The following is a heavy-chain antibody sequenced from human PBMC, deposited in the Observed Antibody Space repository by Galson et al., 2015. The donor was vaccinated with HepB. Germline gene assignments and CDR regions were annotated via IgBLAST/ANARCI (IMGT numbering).Heavy chain of an antibody. CDR1: GYSFTSYW. Sequence: QSGAEVKKPGESLKISCKGSGYSFTSYWIGWVRQMPGKGLEWMGIIYPGDSGTRYSPSFQGQVTISADKSISTAYLQWSSLKASDTAMYYCARVASSIAAAPFNDYWGQGTLVTVSS. J-gene: IGHJ4*02. V-gene: IGHV5-51*01. D-gene: IGHD6-13*01. CDR3: ARVASSIAAAPFNDY. CDR2: IYPGDSGT.